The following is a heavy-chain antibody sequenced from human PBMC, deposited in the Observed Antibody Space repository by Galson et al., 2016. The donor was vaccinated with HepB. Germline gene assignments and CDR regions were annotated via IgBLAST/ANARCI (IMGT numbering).Heavy chain of an antibody. J-gene: IGHJ4*02. CDR3: ARDPGGYYDY. Sequence: SVKVSCKASGYSFTSYHMDWVRQAPGQGLEWMGMINPSGGSATYAEKFQGRVTVTRDKSTSTVYLELRTLRSEDSAVYYCARDPGGYYDYWGQGTLVTVSS. D-gene: IGHD3-22*01. CDR1: GYSFTSYH. V-gene: IGHV1-46*01. CDR2: INPSGGSA.